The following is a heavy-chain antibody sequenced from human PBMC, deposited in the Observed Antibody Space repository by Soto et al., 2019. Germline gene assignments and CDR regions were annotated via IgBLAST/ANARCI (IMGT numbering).Heavy chain of an antibody. J-gene: IGHJ3*02. CDR1: GYTFTDYW. CDR3: AREKRYGGAFDI. Sequence: PGGSLRLSCASSGYTFTDYWTHWVRQAPGKGLVWVSRISSSGSTIYYADSVKGRFTISRDNAKNSLYLQMNSLRAEDTAVYYCAREKRYGGAFDIWGQGAMVTVSS. D-gene: IGHD1-1*01. CDR2: ISSSGSTI. V-gene: IGHV3-48*04.